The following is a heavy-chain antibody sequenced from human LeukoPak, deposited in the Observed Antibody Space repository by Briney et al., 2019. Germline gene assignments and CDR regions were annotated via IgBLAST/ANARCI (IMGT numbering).Heavy chain of an antibody. V-gene: IGHV3-23*01. D-gene: IGHD3-3*01. CDR2: ISGSGGST. CDR3: ARGLEWLTRRHTWFDP. CDR1: GFTFSSYG. Sequence: PGGSLRLSCAASGFTFSSYGMSWVRQAPGKRLEWVSAISGSGGSTYYADSVKGRFTISRDNSKNTLYLQMNSLRAEDTALYYCARGLEWLTRRHTWFDPWGQGTLVTVSS. J-gene: IGHJ5*02.